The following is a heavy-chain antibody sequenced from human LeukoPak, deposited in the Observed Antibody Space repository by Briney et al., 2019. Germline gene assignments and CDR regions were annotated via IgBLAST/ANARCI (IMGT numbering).Heavy chain of an antibody. Sequence: PGRSLRLSCVASGFTFDDYAMHWVRQAPGKGLEWVSGISWNGGSIGYADSVKGRFTISRDNAKNSLYLQMNSLRSEDMALYYCAKDDRAYHGNSLGYFDLWGRGTLVTVSS. CDR3: AKDDRAYHGNSLGYFDL. CDR2: ISWNGGSI. V-gene: IGHV3-9*03. D-gene: IGHD2/OR15-2a*01. J-gene: IGHJ2*01. CDR1: GFTFDDYA.